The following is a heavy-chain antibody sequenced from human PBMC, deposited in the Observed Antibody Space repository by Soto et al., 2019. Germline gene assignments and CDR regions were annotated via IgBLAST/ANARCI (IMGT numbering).Heavy chain of an antibody. D-gene: IGHD2-2*01. V-gene: IGHV1-2*04. J-gene: IGHJ6*03. CDR3: ARRASYCSSTSCYATPGYYMDV. CDR1: GYTFTGYY. Sequence: ASVKVSCKASGYTFTGYYIHWVRQAPGQGLEWMGWINPNSGGTNYAQKFQGWVTMTRDTSISTAYMELSRLRSDDTAVYYCARRASYCSSTSCYATPGYYMDVWGKGTTVTVSS. CDR2: INPNSGGT.